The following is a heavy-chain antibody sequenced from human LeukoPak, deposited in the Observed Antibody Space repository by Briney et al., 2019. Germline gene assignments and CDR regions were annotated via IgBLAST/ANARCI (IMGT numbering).Heavy chain of an antibody. J-gene: IGHJ3*02. D-gene: IGHD1-26*01. Sequence: PSETLSLTCSVSGASISSYSWSWLRKPAAKGPAGTGRIHTSASTEYNPSLKRRVTMSLDTSTNQFSLKLNSVTAADTAVYFCARDDNSEYSDDAFDIWGQGTLVTVSS. CDR2: IHTSAST. CDR1: GASISSYS. V-gene: IGHV4-4*07. CDR3: ARDDNSEYSDDAFDI.